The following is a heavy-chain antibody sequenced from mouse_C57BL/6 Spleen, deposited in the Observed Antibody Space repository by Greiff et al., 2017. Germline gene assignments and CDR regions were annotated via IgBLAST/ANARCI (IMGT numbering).Heavy chain of an antibody. V-gene: IGHV1-82*01. CDR3: ANLGDYYGSSYWYFDV. Sequence: QVQLQQSGPELVKPGASVQISCKASGYAFSSSWMNWVKQRPGKGLEWIGRIYPGDGDTNYNGKFTGKATLTADKSSRTAYMQLSSLSSEDSAVYFSANLGDYYGSSYWYFDVWGTGTTLTVSS. D-gene: IGHD1-1*01. CDR1: GYAFSSSW. CDR2: IYPGDGDT. J-gene: IGHJ1*03.